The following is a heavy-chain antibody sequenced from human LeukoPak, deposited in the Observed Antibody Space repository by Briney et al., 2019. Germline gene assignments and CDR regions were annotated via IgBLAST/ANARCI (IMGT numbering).Heavy chain of an antibody. CDR2: ISAYNGNT. Sequence: AASVKVSCKASGYTLTGYYMHWVRQAPGQGLEWMGWISAYNGNTNYAQKLQGRVTMTTDTSTSTAYMELRSLRSDDTAVYYCARDTMVRGVIRYFQHWGQGTLVTVSS. D-gene: IGHD3-10*01. V-gene: IGHV1-18*04. J-gene: IGHJ1*01. CDR1: GYTLTGYY. CDR3: ARDTMVRGVIRYFQH.